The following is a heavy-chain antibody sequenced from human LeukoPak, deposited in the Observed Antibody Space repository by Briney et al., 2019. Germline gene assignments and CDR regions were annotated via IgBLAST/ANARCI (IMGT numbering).Heavy chain of an antibody. J-gene: IGHJ4*02. D-gene: IGHD3-16*01. CDR2: INSDGSTT. CDR1: GFTFSTYW. Sequence: PGGSLRLSCAASGFTFSTYWMHWVRQAPGKGLLWVSRINSDGSTTSYADSVKGRFTISRDNAKNTLYLQMNSLRAEDTAVYYCATQGQTFVGANPYWGQGTLVTVSS. V-gene: IGHV3-74*01. CDR3: ATQGQTFVGANPY.